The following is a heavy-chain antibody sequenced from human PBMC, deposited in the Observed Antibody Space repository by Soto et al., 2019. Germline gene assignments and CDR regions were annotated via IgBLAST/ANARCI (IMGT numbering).Heavy chain of an antibody. D-gene: IGHD1-1*01. CDR1: GFTFSTYA. J-gene: IGHJ6*02. V-gene: IGHV3-23*01. CDR2: ISGSGGSI. CDR3: VKGYWKGHG. Sequence: EVQLLEAGGGLVQPGGSLRLSCAASGFTFSTYAMNWVRQAPGNGLEWGSAISGSGGSIHYADSVKGRFTISRDNSKNTLYMHMNGLRADDAVVYHGVKGYWKGHGWGQGTTVTVS.